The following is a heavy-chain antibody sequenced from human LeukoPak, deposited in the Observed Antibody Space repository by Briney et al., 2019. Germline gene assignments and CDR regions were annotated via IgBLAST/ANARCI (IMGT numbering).Heavy chain of an antibody. J-gene: IGHJ4*02. CDR3: AKDGGVSTPYYFDY. CDR2: IRYDGSNK. V-gene: IGHV3-30*02. Sequence: GGSLRLSCTASGFTFSSYGMHWVRQAPGKGLEWVAFIRYDGSNKYYADSVKGRFTISRDNSKNTLYLQMNSLRAEDTAVYYCAKDGGVSTPYYFDYWGQGTLVTVSS. D-gene: IGHD5/OR15-5a*01. CDR1: GFTFSSYG.